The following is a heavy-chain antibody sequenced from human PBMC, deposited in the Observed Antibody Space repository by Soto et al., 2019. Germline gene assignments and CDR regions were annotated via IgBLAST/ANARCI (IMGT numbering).Heavy chain of an antibody. V-gene: IGHV1-46*01. CDR2: INPSGGST. CDR3: ARGTWAVLFDY. J-gene: IGHJ4*02. CDR1: GYNFIGQY. Sequence: AAVQVSYQPSGYNFIGQYMHLVLQAPGQGLEWMGIINPSGGSTSYAQKFQGRVTMTRDTSTSTVYMELSSLRSEDTAVYYCARGTWAVLFDYWGQGNLVTVSS. D-gene: IGHD1-26*01.